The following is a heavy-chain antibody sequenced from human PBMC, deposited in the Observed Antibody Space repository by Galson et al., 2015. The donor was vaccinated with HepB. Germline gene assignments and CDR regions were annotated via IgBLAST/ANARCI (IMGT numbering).Heavy chain of an antibody. Sequence: SVKVSCKASGGTFSSYAISWVRQAPGQGLEWMGRIIPILGIANYAQKFQGRVTITADKSTSTAYMELSSLRSEDTAVYYCASPLVVVPAAIGGGHDAFDIWGQGTMVTVSS. D-gene: IGHD2-2*01. J-gene: IGHJ3*02. CDR3: ASPLVVVPAAIGGGHDAFDI. V-gene: IGHV1-69*04. CDR2: IIPILGIA. CDR1: GGTFSSYA.